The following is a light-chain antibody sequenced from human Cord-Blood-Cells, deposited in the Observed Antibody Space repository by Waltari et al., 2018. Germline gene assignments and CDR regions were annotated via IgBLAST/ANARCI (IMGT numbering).Light chain of an antibody. CDR3: SSYAGSNNV. V-gene: IGLV2-8*01. CDR1: SSDVGGYNY. Sequence: QSALTQPPSASGAPGQSVTISCTGTSSDVGGYNYVAWYQQHPGKAPKLMIYEVSKRPSGVPDRFSGSKTGNRGSLSVSGLQAEDEADYYSSSYAGSNNVFGTGTKVTVL. J-gene: IGLJ1*01. CDR2: EVS.